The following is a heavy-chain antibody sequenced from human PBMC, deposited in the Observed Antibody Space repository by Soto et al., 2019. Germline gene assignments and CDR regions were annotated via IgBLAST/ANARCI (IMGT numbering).Heavy chain of an antibody. CDR2: ISYDGSSK. Sequence: QVQLVESGGGVVQPGRSLRLSCAGSGFTFSSHAMHWVRQAPGKGLEWVAVISYDGSSKYYADSVKGRFTPSRDNSKNTLYLQMNSLRAEDTAVYYCARDAMHIPVGYFDYWGQGNLVTVSS. V-gene: IGHV3-30-3*01. D-gene: IGHD3-16*01. CDR1: GFTFSSHA. CDR3: ARDAMHIPVGYFDY. J-gene: IGHJ4*02.